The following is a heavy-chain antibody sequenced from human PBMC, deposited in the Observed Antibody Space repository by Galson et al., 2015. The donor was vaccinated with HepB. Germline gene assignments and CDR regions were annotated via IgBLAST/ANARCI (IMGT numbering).Heavy chain of an antibody. CDR2: ISPYNGNT. Sequence: SVKVSCKAFGYTFTSYGIGWVRQAPGQGLEWMGWISPYNGNTVYAQTLEGRVTMTTDTSTSTAYMELKNLRSDDTAVYYCARDPGDIVEVVTAFDYWGQGALVTVSS. J-gene: IGHJ4*02. CDR3: ARDPGDIVEVVTAFDY. CDR1: GYTFTSYG. D-gene: IGHD2-21*02. V-gene: IGHV1-18*04.